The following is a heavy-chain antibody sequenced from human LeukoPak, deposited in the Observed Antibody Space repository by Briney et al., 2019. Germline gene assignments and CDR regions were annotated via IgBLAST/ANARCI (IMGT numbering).Heavy chain of an antibody. J-gene: IGHJ6*02. D-gene: IGHD3-16*01. Sequence: SVKVSCKASGNSIINYAVSWVRQAPGQGFEWMGGIIPIFGTADYAQKFQGRVTITADQSTSTTYMALSSLKSEDTATYYCTTRACHAGGCSSSFYYYYGLHFWGQGTTVSVSS. CDR2: IIPIFGTA. CDR1: GNSIINYA. CDR3: TTRACHAGGCSSSFYYYYGLHF. V-gene: IGHV1-69*13.